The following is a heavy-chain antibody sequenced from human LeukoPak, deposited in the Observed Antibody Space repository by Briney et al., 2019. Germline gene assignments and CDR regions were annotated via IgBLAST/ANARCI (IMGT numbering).Heavy chain of an antibody. Sequence: SETLSLTCTVSGGSISSYYWSWIRQPPGKGLEWIGYIYYSGSTNYNPSLKSRVTISVDTSKNQFSLKLSSVTAADTAVYYCASSSPADSSGYFHYWGQGTLVTVSS. CDR1: GGSISSYY. D-gene: IGHD3-22*01. V-gene: IGHV4-59*01. CDR2: IYYSGST. J-gene: IGHJ4*02. CDR3: ASSSPADSSGYFHY.